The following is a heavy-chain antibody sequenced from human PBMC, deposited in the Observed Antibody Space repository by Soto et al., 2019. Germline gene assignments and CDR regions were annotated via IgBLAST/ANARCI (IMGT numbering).Heavy chain of an antibody. Sequence: GGSLRLSCAASAFTFNVYAMHWVRQAPGKGLEWVAAISYDGSNKYYADSVKGRFSIARDNFKNTLYLQMSSLRRDDTAVYYCAGCYDFWFGSTDFYLGTDVCCQATTGTVSS. CDR1: AFTFNVYA. V-gene: IGHV3-30-3*01. CDR2: ISYDGSNK. D-gene: IGHD3-3*01. CDR3: AGCYDFWFGSTDFYLGTDV. J-gene: IGHJ6*02.